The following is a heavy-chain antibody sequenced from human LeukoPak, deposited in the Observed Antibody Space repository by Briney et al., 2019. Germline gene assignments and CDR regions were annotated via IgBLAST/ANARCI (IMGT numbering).Heavy chain of an antibody. CDR2: ISSSSSYI. CDR3: ARDLTGTTLGYYYYYYMDV. V-gene: IGHV3-21*01. Sequence: GGSLRLSCAVSGFTFSSYSMNWVRQAPGKGLEWVSSISSSSSYIYYADSVKGRFTISRDNAKNSLYLQLNSLRAEDTAVYYCARDLTGTTLGYYYYYYMDVWGKGTTVTVSS. D-gene: IGHD1-20*01. J-gene: IGHJ6*03. CDR1: GFTFSSYS.